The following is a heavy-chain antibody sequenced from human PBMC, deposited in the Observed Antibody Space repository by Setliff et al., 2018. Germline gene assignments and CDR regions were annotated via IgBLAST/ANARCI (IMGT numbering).Heavy chain of an antibody. J-gene: IGHJ5*02. CDR3: TTGPRDSRNYLNWFDP. D-gene: IGHD4-4*01. Sequence: GGSLRLSCSVSGITFKNAWMTWVRQAPGKGPEWVGRIKSSREGATSDYGAPAKGRFAISRDDSKNMIYLQMNSLKTEDTGFYYCTTGPRDSRNYLNWFDPWGQGTLVTVSS. CDR2: IKSSREGATS. V-gene: IGHV3-15*01. CDR1: GITFKNAW.